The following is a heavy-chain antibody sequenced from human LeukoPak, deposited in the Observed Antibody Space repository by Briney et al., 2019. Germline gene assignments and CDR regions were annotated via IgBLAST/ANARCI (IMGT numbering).Heavy chain of an antibody. D-gene: IGHD2-2*01. CDR3: AAGYEEHILVIPAAVDY. J-gene: IGHJ4*02. CDR2: VYYSGST. Sequence: SETLSLTCTVSGGSISSYNYYWAWIRQPPGKGLEWIGSVYYSGSTYYTPSLKSRVTISVDKSKNQFSLKLYFVTAADTAVYYCAAGYEEHILVIPAAVDYWGQGSLVTVSS. V-gene: IGHV4-39*07. CDR1: GGSISSYNYY.